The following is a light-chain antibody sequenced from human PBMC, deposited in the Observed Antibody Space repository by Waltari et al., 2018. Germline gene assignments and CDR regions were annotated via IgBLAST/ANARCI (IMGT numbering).Light chain of an antibody. V-gene: IGLV2-23*01. CDR2: EDT. J-gene: IGLJ3*02. Sequence: QSALTQPASVSASPGQSMTISCTGTSSDVGNYILVSWYQQHPGKAPKLMIYEDTKRPYGISNRFSGSKSGNTASLTISGLQAEDEADYFCSSYAGSSTLVFGGGTKLTVL. CDR1: SSDVGNYIL. CDR3: SSYAGSSTLV.